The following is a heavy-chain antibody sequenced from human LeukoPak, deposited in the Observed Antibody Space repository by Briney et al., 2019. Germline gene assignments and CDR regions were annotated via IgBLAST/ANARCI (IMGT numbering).Heavy chain of an antibody. CDR2: IRYDGSNK. J-gene: IGHJ4*02. CDR3: AKDLSVLLWFGELSPFDY. Sequence: GGSLRLSCAASGFTFSSYGMHWVRQAPGKGLEWVAFIRYDGSNKYYADSVTGRFTISRDNSKNTLYLQMNSLRAEDTAVYYCAKDLSVLLWFGELSPFDYWGQGTLVTVSS. V-gene: IGHV3-30*02. D-gene: IGHD3-10*01. CDR1: GFTFSSYG.